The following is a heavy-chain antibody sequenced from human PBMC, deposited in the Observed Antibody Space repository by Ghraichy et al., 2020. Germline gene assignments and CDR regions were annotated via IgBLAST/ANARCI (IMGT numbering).Heavy chain of an antibody. V-gene: IGHV4-4*07. J-gene: IGHJ6*02. Sequence: IGRIYTSGSTNYNPSLKSRVTMSVDKSKNQFSLKLSSVTAADTAVYYWSRDRVYGSWSYYRYYYYRMDVCG. CDR3: SRDRVYGSWSYYRYYYYRMDV. D-gene: IGHD3-10*01. CDR2: IYTSGST.